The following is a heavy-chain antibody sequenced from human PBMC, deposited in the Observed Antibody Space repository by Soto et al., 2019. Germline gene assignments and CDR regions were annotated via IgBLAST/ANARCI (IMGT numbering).Heavy chain of an antibody. CDR1: GFTFSRYE. CDR2: ISTSGSTI. Sequence: GGSLRLSCAASGFTFSRYEMNWVRQAPGKGLEWISYISTSGSTIYYADSVKGRFTISRDNAKNSLYLQMNSLSAEDTAVYYCARELAAAGSFDYWGQGTLVTVSS. CDR3: ARELAAAGSFDY. V-gene: IGHV3-48*03. J-gene: IGHJ4*02. D-gene: IGHD6-13*01.